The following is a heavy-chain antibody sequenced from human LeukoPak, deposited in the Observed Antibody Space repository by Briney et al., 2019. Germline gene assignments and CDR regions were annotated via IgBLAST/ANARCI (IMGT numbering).Heavy chain of an antibody. V-gene: IGHV3-48*03. CDR3: ARGPYGSMDY. D-gene: IGHD3-10*01. J-gene: IGHJ4*02. CDR2: ISSSGSTI. Sequence: GGSLRLSCAASGFTFSSYEMNWVRQAPGKGLEWVSYISSSGSTIYYADSVKGRFTISRDSAKNSLYLQMNSLRAEDTAVYYCARGPYGSMDYWGQGTLVTVSS. CDR1: GFTFSSYE.